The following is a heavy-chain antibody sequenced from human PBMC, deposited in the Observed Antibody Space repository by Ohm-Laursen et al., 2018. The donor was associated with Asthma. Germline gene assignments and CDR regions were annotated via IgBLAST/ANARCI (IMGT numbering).Heavy chain of an antibody. CDR3: ARDTRYAVAGNIDY. CDR1: GGTFTSYA. V-gene: IGHV1-18*04. J-gene: IGHJ4*02. D-gene: IGHD6-19*01. Sequence: SVKVSCKSSGGTFTSYAITWVRQAPGQGLEWMGWISAYNGNTNYAQKLQGRVTMTTDTSTSTAYMELRSLRSDDTAVYYCARDTRYAVAGNIDYWGQGTLVTVSS. CDR2: ISAYNGNT.